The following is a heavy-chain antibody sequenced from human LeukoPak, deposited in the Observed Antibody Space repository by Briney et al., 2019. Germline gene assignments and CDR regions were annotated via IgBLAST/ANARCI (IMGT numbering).Heavy chain of an antibody. V-gene: IGHV4-4*02. CDR3: AASTVMNEYCFDS. J-gene: IGHJ4*02. D-gene: IGHD4-17*01. Sequence: SGTLSLTCGVSGGSMSSTKWWSGVRQPPGRGLEWIGEIYHSGTTNYNPSLKSRITISVDKSKNQVSLTLSAVTAADTAVYYCAASTVMNEYCFDSWAQGTLVTVSS. CDR2: IYHSGTT. CDR1: GGSMSSTKW.